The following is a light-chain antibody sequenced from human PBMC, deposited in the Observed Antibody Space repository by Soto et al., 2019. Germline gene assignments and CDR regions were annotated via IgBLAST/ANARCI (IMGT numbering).Light chain of an antibody. CDR3: SSYTSRSTYV. Sequence: QSALTQPASVSGSPGQSSTISCTGTSSDVGGYNYVSWYQQHPGKAPKLMIYEVSNRPSGVSNRFSGSKSGNTAYLTISGLQAEDEADYYCSSYTSRSTYVFVTGTKVTVL. V-gene: IGLV2-14*01. J-gene: IGLJ1*01. CDR1: SSDVGGYNY. CDR2: EVS.